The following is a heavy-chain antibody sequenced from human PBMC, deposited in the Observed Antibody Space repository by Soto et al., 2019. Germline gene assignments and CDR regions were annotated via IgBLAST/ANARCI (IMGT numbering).Heavy chain of an antibody. D-gene: IGHD6-13*01. CDR1: GFTFSDHA. J-gene: IGHJ6*02. V-gene: IGHV3-30-3*01. CDR2: ISYDGSSK. CDR3: AKDRRAAAGQYSYYGMDD. Sequence: GGSLRLSCAASGFTFSDHAMHWVRQAPGKGLEWVAIISYDGSSKDYADSVKGRFTISRDNSKNTLYLQMNSLRAEDTAVYYCAKDRRAAAGQYSYYGMDDWGQGTTVTVSS.